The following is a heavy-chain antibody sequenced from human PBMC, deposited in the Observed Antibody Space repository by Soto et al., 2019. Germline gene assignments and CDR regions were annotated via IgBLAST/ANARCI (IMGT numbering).Heavy chain of an antibody. D-gene: IGHD3-10*01. V-gene: IGHV1-69*01. J-gene: IGHJ6*02. CDR2: IIPIFGTA. Sequence: QVQLVQSGAEVKKPGSSVKVSCKASGGTFSSYAISWVRQAPGQGLEWMGGIIPIFGTANYAQKFQGRVTITADESTSTAYMELSSLRSEDAAVYYCARGPYGSGSYQLGSYYYYGMDVWGQGTTVTVSS. CDR1: GGTFSSYA. CDR3: ARGPYGSGSYQLGSYYYYGMDV.